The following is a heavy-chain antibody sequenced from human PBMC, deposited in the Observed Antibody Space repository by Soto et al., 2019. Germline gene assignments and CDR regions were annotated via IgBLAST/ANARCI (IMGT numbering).Heavy chain of an antibody. Sequence: EVQLLESGGGLVQPGGSLRLSCAASGSTLSSYAMSWVRQAPGKGLEWVSAISGSGGSTYYADSVKGRFTISRDNSKNTLYLQMNSLRAEDTAVYYCAKDPGASSDWHGGLYWGQGTLVTVSS. CDR3: AKDPGASSDWHGGLY. CDR1: GSTLSSYA. CDR2: ISGSGGST. D-gene: IGHD6-19*01. V-gene: IGHV3-23*01. J-gene: IGHJ4*02.